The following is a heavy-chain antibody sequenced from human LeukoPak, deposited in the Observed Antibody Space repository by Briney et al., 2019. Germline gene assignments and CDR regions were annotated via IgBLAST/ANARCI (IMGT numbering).Heavy chain of an antibody. CDR2: INPNSGGT. CDR1: VYTFTGYY. V-gene: IGHV1-2*02. Sequence: GASVKVSCKASVYTFTGYYMHWVRQAPGQGLEWMGWINPNSGGTNYAQKFQGRVTMTRDTSISTAYMELSRLRSDDTAVYYCATTMIVGTGLDYWGQGTLVTVSS. CDR3: ATTMIVGTGLDY. J-gene: IGHJ4*02. D-gene: IGHD3-22*01.